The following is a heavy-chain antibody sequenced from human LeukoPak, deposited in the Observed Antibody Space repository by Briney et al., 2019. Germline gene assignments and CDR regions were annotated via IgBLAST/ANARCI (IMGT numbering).Heavy chain of an antibody. CDR1: GYTFTSHG. V-gene: IGHV1-18*01. D-gene: IGHD6-13*01. Sequence: ASVKVSCTASGYTFTSHGINWVRQAPGQGLGWMGWISAYNGNTNYAQKFQGRVTMTTDTSTTTAYIELRSLRSDDTTPYYCATSALAASGTFSYWGQGTPVTVSS. CDR3: ATSALAASGTFSY. CDR2: ISAYNGNT. J-gene: IGHJ4*02.